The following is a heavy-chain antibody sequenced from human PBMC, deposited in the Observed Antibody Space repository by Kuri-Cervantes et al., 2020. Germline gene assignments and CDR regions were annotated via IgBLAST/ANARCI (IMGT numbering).Heavy chain of an antibody. CDR1: GYTFTSYD. J-gene: IGHJ6*02. CDR2: MNPNSGNT. D-gene: IGHD4-17*01. V-gene: IGHV1-8*01. Sequence: ASVKVSCKASGYTFTSYDINWVRQATGQGLEWMGWMNPNSGNTGYAQKFQGRVTMTRNTSISTAYMELSSLRSEDTAVYYCAKERTSTVTPPMGYGMDVWGQGTMVTVSS. CDR3: AKERTSTVTPPMGYGMDV.